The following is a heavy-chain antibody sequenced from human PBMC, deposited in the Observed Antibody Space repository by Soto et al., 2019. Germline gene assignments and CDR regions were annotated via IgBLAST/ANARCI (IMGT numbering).Heavy chain of an antibody. CDR1: GGTLNKHA. Sequence: QVQLVQSGAEVKKPGSSVKVSCRASGGTLNKHAITWVRRAPGQGLEWLAGIIPMFGIPNYPQKYQGRVTITADDSTNTSHMELIGLTSDDTAVYYCARGGTSGWLKGAYDVWGQGTMVTVSS. CDR3: ARGGTSGWLKGAYDV. V-gene: IGHV1-69*01. CDR2: IIPMFGIP. D-gene: IGHD6-19*01. J-gene: IGHJ3*01.